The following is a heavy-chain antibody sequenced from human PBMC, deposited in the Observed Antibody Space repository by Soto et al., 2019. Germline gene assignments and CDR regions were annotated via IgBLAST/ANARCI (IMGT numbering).Heavy chain of an antibody. CDR1: GVSFSSYS. Sequence: SVMSFCYASGVSFSSYSLSCVRQSPQHLLEWMGGIIPIFGTANYAQTFQGRVTITADKSTSTAYMELSSLRSEDTAVYYCARDHLVVVPAAPATYYYGMDVWGQGTTVTVSS. V-gene: IGHV1-69*06. CDR2: IIPIFGTA. CDR3: ARDHLVVVPAAPATYYYGMDV. J-gene: IGHJ6*02. D-gene: IGHD2-2*01.